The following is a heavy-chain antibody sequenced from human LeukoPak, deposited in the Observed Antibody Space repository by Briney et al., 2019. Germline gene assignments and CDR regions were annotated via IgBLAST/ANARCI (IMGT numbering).Heavy chain of an antibody. J-gene: IGHJ6*02. Sequence: GGSLRPSCAASGFTFSSYAMSWVRQAPGKGLEWVSAISGSGGSTYYADSVKGRFTISRDNSKNTLYLQMNSLRAEDTAVYYCAKVPDCSSTSCYGMDVWGQGTTVTVSS. V-gene: IGHV3-23*01. D-gene: IGHD2-2*01. CDR1: GFTFSSYA. CDR2: ISGSGGST. CDR3: AKVPDCSSTSCYGMDV.